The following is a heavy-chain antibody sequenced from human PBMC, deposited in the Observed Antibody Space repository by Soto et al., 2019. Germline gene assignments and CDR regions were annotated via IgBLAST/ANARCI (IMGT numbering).Heavy chain of an antibody. CDR3: AREKPSGGYSYGPTYHPYYFGLDV. CDR1: GFIFSSFD. CDR2: ISYDGSKK. V-gene: IGHV3-30-3*01. D-gene: IGHD5-18*01. J-gene: IGHJ6*02. Sequence: QVQVVESGGGVGQPGRSLRLSCAASGFIFSSFDMHWVRQAPGKGLEWVAGISYDGSKKYYADSVKGRFSISRDNSKNALYVQMNTLRAEDTAIYFCAREKPSGGYSYGPTYHPYYFGLDVWGQGTTVTVSS.